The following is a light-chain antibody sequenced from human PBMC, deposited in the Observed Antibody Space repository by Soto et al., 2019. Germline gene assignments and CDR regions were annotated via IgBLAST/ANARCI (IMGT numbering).Light chain of an antibody. CDR1: SSDVGGYNL. CDR3: SSHGDGNNWGV. CDR2: EVS. Sequence: QSALTQPPSASGSPGQSVTISCTGTSSDVGGYNLVSWYQQHPGKAPKLMIYEVSKRPSGVPDRFSGSKSGNTASLTVSGLQAEDEADYFCSSHGDGNNWGVFGGGTKLTVL. J-gene: IGLJ3*02. V-gene: IGLV2-8*01.